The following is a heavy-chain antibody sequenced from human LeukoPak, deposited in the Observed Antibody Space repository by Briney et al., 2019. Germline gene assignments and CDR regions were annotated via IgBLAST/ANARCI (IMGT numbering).Heavy chain of an antibody. V-gene: IGHV4-38-2*02. Sequence: PSETLSLTCTVSGYSISSGYYWGWIRQPPGKGLEWIGSIYHSGSTYYNPSLKSRVTISVDTSKNQFSLKLSSVTAADTAVYYCARGSYYYDSSGYLHWGQGTLVTVSS. D-gene: IGHD3-22*01. CDR3: ARGSYYYDSSGYLH. J-gene: IGHJ4*02. CDR2: IYHSGST. CDR1: GYSISSGYY.